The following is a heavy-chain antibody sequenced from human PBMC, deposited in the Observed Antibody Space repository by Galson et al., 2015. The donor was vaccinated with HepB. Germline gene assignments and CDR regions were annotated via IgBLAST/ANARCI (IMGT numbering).Heavy chain of an antibody. D-gene: IGHD3-22*01. Sequence: LRLSCAASGFTFSDYYMSWIRQAPGKGLEWIGSIYYSGSTYYNPSLKSRVTISVDTSKNQFSLKLSSVTAADTAVYYCARHSNYYDSSVFQHWGQGTLVTVSS. J-gene: IGHJ1*01. CDR2: IYYSGST. CDR1: GFTFSDYY. CDR3: ARHSNYYDSSVFQH. V-gene: IGHV4-39*01.